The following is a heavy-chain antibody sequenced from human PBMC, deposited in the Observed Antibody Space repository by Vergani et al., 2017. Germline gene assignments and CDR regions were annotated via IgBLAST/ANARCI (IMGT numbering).Heavy chain of an antibody. CDR1: GGSISSYY. CDR3: ARANRSPPRXCSGGSCPADGMDV. Sequence: QVQLQESGPGLVKPSETLSLTCTVSGGSISSYYWSWIRQPPGKGLEWIGYIYYSGSTNYNPSLKSRVTISVDTSKNQFSLKLSSVTAADTAMYYCARANRSPPRXCSGGSCPADGMDVWGQGP. V-gene: IGHV4-59*01. J-gene: IGHJ6*02. CDR2: IYYSGST. D-gene: IGHD2-15*01.